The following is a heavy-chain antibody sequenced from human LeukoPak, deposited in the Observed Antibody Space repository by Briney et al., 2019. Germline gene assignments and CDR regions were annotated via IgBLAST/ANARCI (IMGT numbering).Heavy chain of an antibody. CDR3: ANLLRWEPY. Sequence: GGSLRLSCAASGFTFSSHWMNWVRQAPGKGLEWVANIKQDGSDKYYVDSVKGRFTISRDNAKNTLYLQMNSLRAEDTAVYYCANLLRWEPYWGQGTLVTVSS. CDR2: IKQDGSDK. CDR1: GFTFSSHW. J-gene: IGHJ4*02. D-gene: IGHD4-23*01. V-gene: IGHV3-7*01.